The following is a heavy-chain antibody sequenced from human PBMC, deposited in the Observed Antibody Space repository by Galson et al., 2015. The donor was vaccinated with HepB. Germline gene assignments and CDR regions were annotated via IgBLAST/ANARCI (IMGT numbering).Heavy chain of an antibody. CDR3: ARNLSGYDSRYGMDV. D-gene: IGHD5-12*01. CDR2: LYTDGGT. Sequence: SLRLSCAASGFTVSTNYMHWVRQAPGKGLEWVSFLYTDGGTEYADSVKGRFTISRDSSKDMLYLEMNNVRAEDTAVYYCARNLSGYDSRYGMDVWGQGTTVTVSS. J-gene: IGHJ6*02. CDR1: GFTVSTNY. V-gene: IGHV3-53*01.